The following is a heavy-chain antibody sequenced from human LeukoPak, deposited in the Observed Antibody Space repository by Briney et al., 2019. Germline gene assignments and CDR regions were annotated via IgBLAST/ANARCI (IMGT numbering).Heavy chain of an antibody. CDR2: IYSGGST. Sequence: GGSLRLSCAASGFTVSSNYMSWVRQAPGKGLGWVSVIYSGGSTYYADSVKGRFTISRDNSKNTLYLQMNSLRAEDTAVYYCASNAHWNPYYFDYWGQGTLVTVSS. CDR1: GFTVSSNY. D-gene: IGHD1-1*01. J-gene: IGHJ4*02. V-gene: IGHV3-66*01. CDR3: ASNAHWNPYYFDY.